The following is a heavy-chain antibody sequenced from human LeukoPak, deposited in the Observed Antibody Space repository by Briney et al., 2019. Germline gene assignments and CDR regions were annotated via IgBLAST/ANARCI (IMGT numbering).Heavy chain of an antibody. V-gene: IGHV4-4*07. D-gene: IGHD1-26*01. CDR2: IYSSGST. Sequence: SETLSLTCSVSGDSIRGYYWSWIRQPAGKGLEWIGRIYSSGSTNYNPSLKSRGTMSVDTSKNQFSLKLTSMTAADTAVYFCARESGSYSRIDFWGQGTLVTVSS. J-gene: IGHJ4*02. CDR3: ARESGSYSRIDF. CDR1: GDSIRGYY.